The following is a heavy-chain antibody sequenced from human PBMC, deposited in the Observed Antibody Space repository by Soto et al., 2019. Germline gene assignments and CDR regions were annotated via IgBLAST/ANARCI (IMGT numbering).Heavy chain of an antibody. CDR2: IIPTFGRT. J-gene: IGHJ6*02. D-gene: IGHD3-10*02. CDR1: GGTFSSYA. CDR3: ARDPLSSFAMDV. Sequence: SVKVSCKASGGTFSSYAISWVRQAPGKGLEWMGKIIPTFGRTNYAQKFQGRLTISADDSTSTAYMELSSLVSEDTAVYYCARDPLSSFAMDVWGQGTTVTVSS. V-gene: IGHV1-69*13.